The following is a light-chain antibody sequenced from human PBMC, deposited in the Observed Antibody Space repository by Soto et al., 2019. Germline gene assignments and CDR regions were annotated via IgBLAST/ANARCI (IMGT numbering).Light chain of an antibody. V-gene: IGKV4-1*01. J-gene: IGKJ3*01. Sequence: IVMTQSPDSLAVSLGERATINCRSSQTFLYRPNNEGYLAWYQQKSGQPPKLLIYWTSTRASGVPDRFSGSGSGTDFTLTITNLQAEDAAVYYCQQFYSSPYTFGPGTNVDVK. CDR3: QQFYSSPYT. CDR1: QTFLYRPNNEGY. CDR2: WTS.